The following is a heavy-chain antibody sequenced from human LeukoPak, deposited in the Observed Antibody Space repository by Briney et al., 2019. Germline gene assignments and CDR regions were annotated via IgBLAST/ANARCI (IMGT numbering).Heavy chain of an antibody. CDR2: INWNGDST. V-gene: IGHV3-20*04. CDR3: ARGVEPLAANTLAY. CDR1: GFTFGDYG. D-gene: IGHD1-14*01. Sequence: GGSLRLSCAASGFTFGDYGMSWVRQAPGKGLEWVSGINWNGDSTSYADSVKGRFTISRDNSKNTLYLEMNSLSPDDTAVYYCARGVEPLAANTLAYWGQGTLVTVSS. J-gene: IGHJ4*02.